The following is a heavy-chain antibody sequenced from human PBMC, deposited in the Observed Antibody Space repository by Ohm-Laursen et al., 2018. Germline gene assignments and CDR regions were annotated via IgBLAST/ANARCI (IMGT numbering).Heavy chain of an antibody. CDR2: IHYSGST. CDR3: ARDLGIATYYYYGMDV. D-gene: IGHD6-13*01. Sequence: SDTLSLTCAVSGGSINSYYWSWIRQPPGKGLEWIGYIHYSGSTNYYPSLKSRVTISLDTSKNQFSLKLTSVTAADTAVYYCARDLGIATYYYYGMDVWGQGTTVTVSS. CDR1: GGSINSYY. V-gene: IGHV4-59*01. J-gene: IGHJ6*02.